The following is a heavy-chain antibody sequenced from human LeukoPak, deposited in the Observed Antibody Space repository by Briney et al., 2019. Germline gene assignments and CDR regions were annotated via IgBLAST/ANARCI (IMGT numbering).Heavy chain of an antibody. V-gene: IGHV1-2*02. D-gene: IGHD5-18*01. J-gene: IGHJ6*02. CDR2: TNPNSGGP. CDR3: ARVSQRQLWLRPPYYYAMDV. CDR1: GYTFTDYY. Sequence: ASVKVSCKASGYTFTDYYMHWVRQAPGQGLEWMGWTNPNSGGPNYAQKFQGRVTMTRNTSISAAYMELSRLRSDDTAVYYCARVSQRQLWLRPPYYYAMDVWGQGTTVTVYS.